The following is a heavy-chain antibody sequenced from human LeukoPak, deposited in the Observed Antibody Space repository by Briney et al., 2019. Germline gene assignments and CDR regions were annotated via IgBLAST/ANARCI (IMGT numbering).Heavy chain of an antibody. CDR1: GDSVSSNSAA. D-gene: IGHD6-13*01. CDR3: ARGGSGWYVSVFDP. J-gene: IGHJ5*02. CDR2: TYYRSKWYN. V-gene: IGHV6-1*01. Sequence: SQNLLLTCAISGDSVSSNSAAWNWIRQSPSRGLEWLGRTYYRSKWYNDYAVSVKSRITINPDTSKNQFSLQLNSVTPEDTAVYYCARGGSGWYVSVFDPWGQGTLVTVSS.